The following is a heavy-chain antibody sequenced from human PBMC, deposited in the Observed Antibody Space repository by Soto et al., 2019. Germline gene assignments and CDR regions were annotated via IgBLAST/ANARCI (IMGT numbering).Heavy chain of an antibody. CDR1: GGSFSGYY. CDR3: ARGYYYDSSGYCDFDY. V-gene: IGHV4-34*01. J-gene: IGHJ4*02. Sequence: SSETLSLTCAVYGGSFSGYYWSWIRQPPGKGLEWIGEINHSGSTNYNPSLKSRVTISVDTSKNQFSLKLSSVTAADTAVYYCARGYYYDSSGYCDFDYWGQGTLVTVSS. CDR2: INHSGST. D-gene: IGHD3-22*01.